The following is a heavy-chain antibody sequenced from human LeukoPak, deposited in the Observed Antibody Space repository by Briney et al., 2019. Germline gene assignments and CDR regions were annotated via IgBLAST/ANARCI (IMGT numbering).Heavy chain of an antibody. J-gene: IGHJ4*02. CDR2: ISSSSSYM. V-gene: IGHV3-21*01. CDR3: ARDLVYCSGGSCYQRAFDY. D-gene: IGHD2-15*01. Sequence: TGGSLRLSCAASGFPFSSYSMNWVRQAPGKGLEWVSSISSSSSYMFYADSVKGRFTISRDNAKNSLFLLMNSLRAEDSAVYYCARDLVYCSGGSCYQRAFDYWGQGTLVTVSS. CDR1: GFPFSSYS.